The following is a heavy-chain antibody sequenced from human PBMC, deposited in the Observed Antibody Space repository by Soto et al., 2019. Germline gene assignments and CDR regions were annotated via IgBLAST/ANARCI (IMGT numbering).Heavy chain of an antibody. V-gene: IGHV4-61*08. CDR1: GGSVSTGVHY. CDR3: ARGYYSIWYWFDR. D-gene: IGHD6-13*01. J-gene: IGHJ2*01. CDR2: IYYSGST. Sequence: QVQLQESGPGLVKPSETLSLTCTVSVSGGSVSTGVHYWSWIRQPPGKGLEWIGYIYYSGSTNYTPSLKSRVTRSVDTSKNQFSLKLTSVTAADTAFYYCARGYYSIWYWFDRWGRGTLVTVSS.